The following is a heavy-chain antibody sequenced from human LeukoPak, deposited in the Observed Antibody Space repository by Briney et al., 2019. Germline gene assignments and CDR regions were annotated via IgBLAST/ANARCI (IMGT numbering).Heavy chain of an antibody. D-gene: IGHD6-19*01. Sequence: PGGSLRLSCAASGFTFSSYAMHWVRQAPGKGLEWVAIISYDGSYKYYADSVKGRFTISRDNSKNTLYLQVNSLRAEDTAVYYCARRESSGWYVGYWGQGTLVTVSS. CDR2: ISYDGSYK. V-gene: IGHV3-30*04. J-gene: IGHJ4*02. CDR1: GFTFSSYA. CDR3: ARRESSGWYVGY.